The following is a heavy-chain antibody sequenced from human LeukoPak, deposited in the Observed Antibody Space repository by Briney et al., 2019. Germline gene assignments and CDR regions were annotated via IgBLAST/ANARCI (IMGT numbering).Heavy chain of an antibody. V-gene: IGHV4-39*02. Sequence: SETLSLTCTVSGDSVSSTDYYWGWIRQPPGKGLEWIASIRYSESSYYNPSLKSRATISVDTSKNHFSLKLRSLTATDSAVYYCATHDSSHYWGQGTLVTVSS. CDR3: ATHDSSHY. CDR2: IRYSESS. D-gene: IGHD3-22*01. J-gene: IGHJ4*02. CDR1: GDSVSSTDYY.